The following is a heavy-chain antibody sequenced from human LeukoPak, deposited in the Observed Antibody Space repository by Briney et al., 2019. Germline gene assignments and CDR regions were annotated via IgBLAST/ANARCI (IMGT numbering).Heavy chain of an antibody. CDR3: AKDSPPNIVVVPAAPYYYYYGMDV. CDR2: ISGSGGST. CDR1: GLTFSSYA. J-gene: IGHJ6*02. Sequence: PGGSLRLSCAASGLTFSSYAMSWVRQAPGKGLEWVSAISGSGGSTYYADSVKGRFTISRDNSKNTLYLQMNSLRAEDTAVYYCAKDSPPNIVVVPAAPYYYYYGMDVWGQGTTVTVSS. D-gene: IGHD2-2*01. V-gene: IGHV3-23*01.